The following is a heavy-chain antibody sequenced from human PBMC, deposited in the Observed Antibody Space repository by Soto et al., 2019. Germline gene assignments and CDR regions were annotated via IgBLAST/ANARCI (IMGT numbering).Heavy chain of an antibody. J-gene: IGHJ6*02. CDR3: ARARCSQWSQDYDGLDV. CDR2: VNHSGSP. V-gene: IGHV4-34*01. D-gene: IGHD3-3*01. Sequence: WTWIRQTPGKGLEWIGEVNHSGSPNYSPSLKSRVTMSFDTSKNQFSLNLTSVTAADTAVYYCARARCSQWSQDYDGLDVWGQGTTVAVSS.